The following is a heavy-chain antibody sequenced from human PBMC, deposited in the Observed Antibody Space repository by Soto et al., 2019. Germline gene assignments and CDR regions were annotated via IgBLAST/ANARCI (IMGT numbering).Heavy chain of an antibody. CDR3: AKPDRVTGIAVVEYDY. V-gene: IGHV3-23*01. CDR2: ISGSGGST. CDR1: GFTFSSYA. J-gene: IGHJ4*02. D-gene: IGHD6-19*01. Sequence: EVQLLESGGGLVQPGGSLRLSCAASGFTFSSYAMSWVRQAPGKGLEWVSAISGSGGSTYYADSVKGRFTISRDNSKNALYLQMNGLRAEDTAVYYCAKPDRVTGIAVVEYDYWGQGTLVTVSS.